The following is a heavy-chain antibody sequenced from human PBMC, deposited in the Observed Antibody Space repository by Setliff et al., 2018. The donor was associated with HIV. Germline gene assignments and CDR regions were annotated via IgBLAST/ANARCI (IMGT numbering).Heavy chain of an antibody. J-gene: IGHJ4*02. CDR3: ARGGVLRYFDWAY. CDR2: IYTSGST. D-gene: IGHD3-9*01. CDR1: GGSISNYY. V-gene: IGHV4-4*08. Sequence: SETLSLTCTVSGGSISNYYWSWIRQPPGKGLGWIGYIYTSGSTDYNPSLKSRVTISVDTSKNQFSLKLSSVTAADTVVYYCARGGVLRYFDWAYWGQGTLVTVSS.